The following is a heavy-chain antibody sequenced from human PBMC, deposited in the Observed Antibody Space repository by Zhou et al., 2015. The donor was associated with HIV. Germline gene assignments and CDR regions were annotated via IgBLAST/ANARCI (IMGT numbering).Heavy chain of an antibody. V-gene: IGHV3-7*01. D-gene: IGHD2-15*01. CDR1: GFTFSNYW. Sequence: EVQLVESGGGLVQPGGSLRLSCAASGFTFSNYWMSWVRQAPGKGLEWVANINQDGSAKYYMDSLRGRFTISRDNAKNSLYLQMGSLSTEDMAVYYCAKSKGIGDYWYYMDVWGKGTTVTVSS. J-gene: IGHJ6*03. CDR2: INQDGSAK. CDR3: AKSKGIGDYWYYMDV.